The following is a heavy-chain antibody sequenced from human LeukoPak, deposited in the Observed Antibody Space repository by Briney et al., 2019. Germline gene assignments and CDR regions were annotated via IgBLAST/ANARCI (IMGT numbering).Heavy chain of an antibody. CDR3: ASPGIAVAGTYVY. CDR2: ISYDGSNK. D-gene: IGHD6-19*01. Sequence: GRSLRLSCAASGFTFGSYAMHWVRQAPGKGLEWVAVISYDGSNKYYADSVKGRFTISRDNSKNTLYLQMNSLRAEDTAVYYCASPGIAVAGTYVYWGQGTLVTVSS. V-gene: IGHV3-30*04. J-gene: IGHJ4*02. CDR1: GFTFGSYA.